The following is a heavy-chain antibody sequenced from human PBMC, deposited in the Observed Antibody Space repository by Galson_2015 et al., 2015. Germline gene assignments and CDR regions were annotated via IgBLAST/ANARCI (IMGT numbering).Heavy chain of an antibody. CDR3: ARGGYYYDSSGYYWDY. CDR2: IYYSGST. CDR1: GFTFSSYS. Sequence: LRLSCAASGFTFSSYSMNWVRQAPGKGLEWIGYIYYSGSTNYNPSLKSRVTISVDTSKNQFSLKLSSVTAADTAVYYCARGGYYYDSSGYYWDYWGQGTLVTVSS. D-gene: IGHD3-22*01. V-gene: IGHV4-59*01. J-gene: IGHJ4*02.